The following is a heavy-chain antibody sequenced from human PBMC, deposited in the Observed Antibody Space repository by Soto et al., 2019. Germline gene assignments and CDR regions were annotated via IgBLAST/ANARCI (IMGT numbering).Heavy chain of an antibody. V-gene: IGHV4-30-2*01. J-gene: IGHJ3*02. CDR1: AGSISRGGYS. CDR2: LSHSGST. Sequence: PSETRSLTGAVSAGSISRGGYSWIWIRQPPGKGLERIGYLSHSGSTYYNPSLKSRVTISVDRSKNQFSLKLSSVTAADTAVYYCARSSEYSSSLGAFDIWGQGTMVTVSS. D-gene: IGHD6-6*01. CDR3: ARSSEYSSSLGAFDI.